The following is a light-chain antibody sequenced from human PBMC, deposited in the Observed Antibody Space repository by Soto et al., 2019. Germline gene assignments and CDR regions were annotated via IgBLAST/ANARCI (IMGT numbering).Light chain of an antibody. J-gene: IGKJ1*01. CDR1: QTVSNF. CDR2: GAS. Sequence: EIVLTQSPATLSLSPGEGATLSCRASQTVSNFLAWYQQKPGQAPRLLIYGASNRATGIPDRFSGSGSGTDFTLTISRLEPEDFAVYYCQQYGSSGTFGQGTKV. V-gene: IGKV3-20*01. CDR3: QQYGSSGT.